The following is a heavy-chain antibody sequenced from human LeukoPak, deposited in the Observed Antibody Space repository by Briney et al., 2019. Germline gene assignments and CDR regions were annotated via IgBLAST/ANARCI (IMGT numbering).Heavy chain of an antibody. J-gene: IGHJ4*02. CDR3: ARGSMVVITPNFDY. CDR2: INHSGST. V-gene: IGHV4-34*01. CDR1: GGSFSGYY. Sequence: PLETLSLTRAVYGGSFSGYYWSWIRQPPGKGLEWIGEINHSGSTNYNPSPKSRVTISVDTSKNQFSLKLSSVTAADTAVYYCARGSMVVITPNFDYWGQGTLVTVSS. D-gene: IGHD3-22*01.